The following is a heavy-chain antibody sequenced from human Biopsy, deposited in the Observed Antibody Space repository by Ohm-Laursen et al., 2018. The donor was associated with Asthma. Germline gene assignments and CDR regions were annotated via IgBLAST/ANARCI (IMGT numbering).Heavy chain of an antibody. D-gene: IGHD3-9*01. V-gene: IGHV1-3*01. Sequence: ASVKVSCNSSGYTFIHFAIHWVRQAPGQRLEWMGWINAGDGNTKYSQKFQGRVTITRDTSASTAYMDLRSLRSEDTAMYYCARTYYDFLTGQVNDAFALWGQGTMVTVSS. J-gene: IGHJ3*01. CDR1: GYTFIHFA. CDR2: INAGDGNT. CDR3: ARTYYDFLTGQVNDAFAL.